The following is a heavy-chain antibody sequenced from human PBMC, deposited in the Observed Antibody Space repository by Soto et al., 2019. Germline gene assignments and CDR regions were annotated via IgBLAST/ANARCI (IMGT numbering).Heavy chain of an antibody. D-gene: IGHD6-19*01. CDR2: IYSGGST. CDR1: GFTVSSNY. Sequence: EVQLVESGGGLIQPGGSLRLSCAASGFTVSSNYMSWVRQAPGKGLGLVSVIYSGGSTYYADSVKGRFTIYRDNSKNTLYLKMNSLRAEVTAVYYCARANLSRGWYGGLNWGQGTLVTVSS. J-gene: IGHJ4*02. CDR3: ARANLSRGWYGGLN. V-gene: IGHV3-53*01.